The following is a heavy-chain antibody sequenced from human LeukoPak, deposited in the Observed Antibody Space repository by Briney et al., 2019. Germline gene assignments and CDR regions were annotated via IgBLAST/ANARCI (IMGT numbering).Heavy chain of an antibody. V-gene: IGHV4-31*03. CDR1: GGSISSGGYY. CDR3: ARGGPLWLPGPYFDY. D-gene: IGHD5-18*01. CDR2: IYYSGST. J-gene: IGHJ4*02. Sequence: SQTLSLTCTVSGGSISSGGYYWSWIRQHPGKGLEWIGYIYYSGSTNYNPSLKSRVTISVDTSKNQFSLKLSSVTAADTAVYFWARGGPLWLPGPYFDYWGQGTL.